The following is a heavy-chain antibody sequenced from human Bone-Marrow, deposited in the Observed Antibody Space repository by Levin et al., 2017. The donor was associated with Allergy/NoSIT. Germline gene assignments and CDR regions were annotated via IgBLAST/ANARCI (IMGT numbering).Heavy chain of an antibody. J-gene: IGHJ4*02. D-gene: IGHD3-10*01. CDR2: IKSNVDGGTT. CDR1: GFAFSNAW. Sequence: GESLKISCAASGFAFSNAWMSWVRQAPGERLEWVGRIKSNVDGGTTDYSAPVNGRFTISRDDSQNTLYLQMNSLKTEDTAVYYCTTDRAVSPIDEWGPGALVTVSS. CDR3: TTDRAVSPIDE. V-gene: IGHV3-15*01.